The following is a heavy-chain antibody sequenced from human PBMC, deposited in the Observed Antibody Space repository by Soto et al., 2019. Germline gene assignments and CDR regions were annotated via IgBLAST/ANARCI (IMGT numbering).Heavy chain of an antibody. V-gene: IGHV1-69*12. D-gene: IGHD2-8*01. Sequence: QVQLVQPGDEVKKPGSSVKVSCKASGGTFSSYAISWVRQAPGQGLEWMGGIIPMFGTANYTQQFKGRDKITADESTSTAFMELSSLRSEDTAVYYCARDVYCTNGVCSSIDYWGQGTLVTVSS. CDR2: IIPMFGTA. CDR1: GGTFSSYA. CDR3: ARDVYCTNGVCSSIDY. J-gene: IGHJ4*02.